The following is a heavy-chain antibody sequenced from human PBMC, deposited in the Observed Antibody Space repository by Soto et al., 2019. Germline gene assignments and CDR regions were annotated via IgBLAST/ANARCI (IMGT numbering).Heavy chain of an antibody. J-gene: IGHJ4*02. D-gene: IGHD6-6*01. V-gene: IGHV2-5*02. CDR3: SHHNSSSGLDY. CDR1: GFSLSTSGVG. CDR2: IYWDADK. Sequence: QITLKESGPTLVKPTQTLTLTCTFSGFSLSTSGVGVGWIRQPPGKALEWLALIYWDADKRYSPSLKSRLTITQDPSENQVVLTMTNMDPVDTASLFCSHHNSSSGLDYWGQGTLVTVFS.